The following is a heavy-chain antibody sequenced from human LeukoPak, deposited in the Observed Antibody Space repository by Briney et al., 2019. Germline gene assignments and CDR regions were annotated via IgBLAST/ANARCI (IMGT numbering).Heavy chain of an antibody. CDR3: ATSVRGYSYGYSLDY. V-gene: IGHV1-18*01. D-gene: IGHD5-18*01. Sequence: ASVKVSCKASGYTFTSYGISWVRQAPGQGLEWMGWISAYNGNTNYAQKLQGRVTMTTDTSTSTAYMELRSLRSEDTAVYYCATSVRGYSYGYSLDYWGQGTLVTVSS. J-gene: IGHJ4*02. CDR1: GYTFTSYG. CDR2: ISAYNGNT.